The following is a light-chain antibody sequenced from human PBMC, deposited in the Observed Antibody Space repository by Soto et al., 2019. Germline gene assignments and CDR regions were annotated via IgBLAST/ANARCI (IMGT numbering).Light chain of an antibody. V-gene: IGLV1-40*01. J-gene: IGLJ2*01. CDR3: QSYDSSLSAVV. Sequence: QSVLTQPPSVSGAPGQRVTISCTGSSSNIGAGFDVHWYQQLPGTAPKPLIYVNNNRPSGVPDRFSGSKSGTSASLAITGLQAEDEADYYCQSYDSSLSAVVFGGGTKLPVL. CDR2: VNN. CDR1: SSNIGAGFD.